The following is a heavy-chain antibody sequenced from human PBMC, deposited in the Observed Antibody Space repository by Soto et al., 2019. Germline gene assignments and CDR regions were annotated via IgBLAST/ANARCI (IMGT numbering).Heavy chain of an antibody. Sequence: KPGGSLRLFCTASGFTFGDYAMSWFRQAPGKGLEWVGFIRSKAYGGTTEYAASVKGRLTISRDDSKSIAYLQMNSLKTEDTAVYYSTTHREDMIYVPDAFDMWGQGKMVTFS. V-gene: IGHV3-49*05. J-gene: IGHJ3*02. CDR1: GFTFGDYA. CDR3: TTHREDMIYVPDAFDM. CDR2: IRSKAYGGTT. D-gene: IGHD2-15*01.